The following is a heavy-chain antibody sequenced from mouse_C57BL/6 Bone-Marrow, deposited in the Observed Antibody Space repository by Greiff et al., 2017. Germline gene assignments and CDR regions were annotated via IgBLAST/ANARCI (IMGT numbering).Heavy chain of an antibody. CDR1: GFSLTSYG. Sequence: QVQLQQSGPGLVQPSQSLSITCTVSGFSLTSYGVHWVRQSPGKGLEWLGVRWSGGSTDYNAAFISRLSISKDNSKSQVIFKMNSLQADDTAIYYCARKDDGYWDGDFDVWGTGTTVTVSS. D-gene: IGHD2-3*01. V-gene: IGHV2-2*01. CDR2: RWSGGST. CDR3: ARKDDGYWDGDFDV. J-gene: IGHJ1*03.